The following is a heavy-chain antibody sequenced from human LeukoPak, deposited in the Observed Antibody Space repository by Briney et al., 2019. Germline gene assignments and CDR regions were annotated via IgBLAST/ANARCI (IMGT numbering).Heavy chain of an antibody. Sequence: PSETLSLTCAVSGGSISSDNYFWSWIRQHPGKGLEWIAYIYYSGSTYYNPSLKSRLTISADTSKNQISLKLRSVTAADTAIYYCARAFGGYYKYFDYWGQGILVTVSS. CDR1: GGSISSDNYF. J-gene: IGHJ4*02. CDR2: IYYSGST. CDR3: ARAFGGYYKYFDY. V-gene: IGHV4-31*11. D-gene: IGHD1-26*01.